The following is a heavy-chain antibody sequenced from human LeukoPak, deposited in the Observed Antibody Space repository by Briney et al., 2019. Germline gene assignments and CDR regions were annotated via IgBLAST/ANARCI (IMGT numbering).Heavy chain of an antibody. D-gene: IGHD3-3*02. CDR3: GVTRSVLGGVISGHAFGI. CDR2: ISSSSSYI. CDR1: GFTFSSYS. Sequence: PGGSLRLSCAASGFTFSSYSMNWVRQAPGKGLEWVSSISSSSSYIYYADSVKGRFTISRDNAKNSLYLQMNSLRAEDTAGYYCGVTRSVLGGVISGHAFGIGGQGTSVPV. V-gene: IGHV3-21*01. J-gene: IGHJ3*02.